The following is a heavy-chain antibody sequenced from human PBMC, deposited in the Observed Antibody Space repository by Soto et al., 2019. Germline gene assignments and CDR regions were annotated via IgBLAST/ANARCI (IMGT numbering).Heavy chain of an antibody. V-gene: IGHV4-34*01. D-gene: IGHD3-22*01. CDR3: ARGRYYYDSSGYYRLDY. CDR2: INHSGST. CDR1: GGSFSGYY. Sequence: SETLSLTCAVYGGSFSGYYWSWIRQPPGKGLEWIGEINHSGSTNYNPSLKSRVTISVDTSKNQFSLKLSSVTAADTAVYYCARGRYYYDSSGYYRLDYWGQGTLVTVSS. J-gene: IGHJ4*02.